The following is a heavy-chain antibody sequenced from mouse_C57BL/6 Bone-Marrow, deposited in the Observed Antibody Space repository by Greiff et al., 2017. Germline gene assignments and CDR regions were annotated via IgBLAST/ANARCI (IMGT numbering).Heavy chain of an antibody. D-gene: IGHD2-2*01. CDR1: GFNIKDYS. CDR3: TTYGYDEGYYFDY. CDR2: IDPEDGDT. V-gene: IGHV14-1*01. J-gene: IGHJ2*01. Sequence: EVQLQESGAELVRPGASVKLSCTASGFNIKDYSMHWVKQRPEQGLEWIGRIDPEDGDTEYAPKFQGKATMTADTSSNTAYLQRSSLTSEDTAVYYCTTYGYDEGYYFDYWGQGTTLTVSS.